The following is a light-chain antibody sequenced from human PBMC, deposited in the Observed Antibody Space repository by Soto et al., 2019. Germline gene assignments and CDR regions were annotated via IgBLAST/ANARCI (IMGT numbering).Light chain of an antibody. V-gene: IGKV1-27*01. CDR3: QKYNSAPALT. CDR1: QGISNY. J-gene: IGKJ4*01. CDR2: AAS. Sequence: DIQMTQSPSSLSASVGDRVTITCRASQGISNYLAWYQQKPGKVPKLLIYAASTLQSGVPSRFSGSGSGTDFTLTISSLQPEDAAIYYCQKYNSAPALTFGGGTKVEIK.